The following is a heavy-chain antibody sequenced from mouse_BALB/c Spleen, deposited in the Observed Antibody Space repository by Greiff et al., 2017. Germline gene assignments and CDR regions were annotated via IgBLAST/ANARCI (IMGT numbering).Heavy chain of an antibody. D-gene: IGHD1-1*01. V-gene: IGHV7-1*02. CDR3: ARDDYDSSSYGYYYAMDY. Sequence: EVKLVESGGGLVQPGGSLRLSCATSGFTFSDFYMEWVRQPPGKRLEWIAASRNKANDYTTEYSATVKGRFIVSRDTSQSILYLQMNALRAEDTAIYYCARDDYDSSSYGYYYAMDYWGQGTSVTVSS. CDR1: GFTFSDFY. J-gene: IGHJ4*01. CDR2: SRNKANDYTT.